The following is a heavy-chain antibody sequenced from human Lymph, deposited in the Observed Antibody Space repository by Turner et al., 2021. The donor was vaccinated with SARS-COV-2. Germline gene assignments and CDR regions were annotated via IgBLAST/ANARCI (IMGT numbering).Heavy chain of an antibody. D-gene: IGHD6-13*01. J-gene: IGHJ4*02. Sequence: QVQLVESGGGVVQPGRSLRLSCAASGFTFSSYAMHWVRQAPGQGLGWVALISYDGTNKYYADSVKGRFTISRDNSKNTLYLQMNSLRPEDTAVYYCAGGGYSSFDYWGQGTLVTVSS. V-gene: IGHV3-30-3*01. CDR3: AGGGYSSFDY. CDR2: ISYDGTNK. CDR1: GFTFSSYA.